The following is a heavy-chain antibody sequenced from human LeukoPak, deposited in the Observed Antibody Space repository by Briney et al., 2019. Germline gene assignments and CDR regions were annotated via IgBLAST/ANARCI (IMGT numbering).Heavy chain of an antibody. V-gene: IGHV4-59*01. CDR1: GGSISSYY. Sequence: SETLSLTRTVSGGSISSYYWSWIRQPPGKGLEWIGYIYYSGSTNYNPSLKSRATISVDTSKNQFSLNLSSVTVADTAVYYCAREYSSSSYVELWGQGTLVTVSS. CDR3: AREYSSSSYVEL. D-gene: IGHD6-6*01. J-gene: IGHJ4*02. CDR2: IYYSGST.